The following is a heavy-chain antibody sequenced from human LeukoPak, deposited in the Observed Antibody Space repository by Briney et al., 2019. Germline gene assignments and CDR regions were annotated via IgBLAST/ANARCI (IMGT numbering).Heavy chain of an antibody. Sequence: PGGSLRLSCAASGFTVSMYWMHWVRQAPGKGLLWVSRINTDGSTTNYADSVKGRFTISRDNAKNTLYLQMNSLRSEDTAVYYCARVPPSVGEATSEYFQDWGQGTLVTVSS. CDR3: ARVPPSVGEATSEYFQD. V-gene: IGHV3-74*01. CDR1: GFTVSMYW. D-gene: IGHD1-26*01. CDR2: INTDGSTT. J-gene: IGHJ1*01.